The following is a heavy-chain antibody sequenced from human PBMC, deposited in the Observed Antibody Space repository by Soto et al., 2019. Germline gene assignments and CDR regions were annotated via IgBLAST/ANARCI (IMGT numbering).Heavy chain of an antibody. CDR3: ARDWGPYGGYFDY. V-gene: IGHV1-69*13. D-gene: IGHD2-15*01. CDR1: GGTFSSYA. CDR2: IIPIFGTA. Sequence: SVKVSCKASGGTFSSYAISWVRQAPGQGLEWMGGIIPIFGTANYAQKFQGRVTITADESTSTAYMELSSLRSEDTAVYYCARDWGPYGGYFDYWGQGTLVTVSS. J-gene: IGHJ4*02.